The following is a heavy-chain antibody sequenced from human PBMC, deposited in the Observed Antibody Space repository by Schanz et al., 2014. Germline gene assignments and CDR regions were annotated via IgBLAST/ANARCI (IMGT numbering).Heavy chain of an antibody. D-gene: IGHD1-1*01. Sequence: VQSVHSGTEVQKLGASVKVSCQTSGYTFTAYGINWARQAPGQGLEWIGWISAQTGGTGYAQKMQGIVTMTRDVSSTTAILALRSLRYDDTDVYYCARDHMATTDYVCFFYYFDVWATGITVIDSS. CDR2: ISAQTGGT. CDR1: GYTFTAYG. CDR3: ARDHMATTDYVCFFYYFDV. J-gene: IGHJ6*03. V-gene: IGHV1-18*01.